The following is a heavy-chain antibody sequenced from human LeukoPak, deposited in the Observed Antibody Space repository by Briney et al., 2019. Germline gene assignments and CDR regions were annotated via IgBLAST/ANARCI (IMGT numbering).Heavy chain of an antibody. D-gene: IGHD2-21*02. Sequence: PGESLKISCKGSGYSFTSYWIGWVRQMPGKGLEWMGIIYPEDTDVRYSPSFRGQVTISADNSIGTAYLELNSLKASDSAIYYCARRGVVTAMYHWYFDLWGRGTLVTVSS. CDR3: ARRGVVTAMYHWYFDL. V-gene: IGHV5-51*01. CDR1: GYSFTSYW. J-gene: IGHJ2*01. CDR2: IYPEDTDV.